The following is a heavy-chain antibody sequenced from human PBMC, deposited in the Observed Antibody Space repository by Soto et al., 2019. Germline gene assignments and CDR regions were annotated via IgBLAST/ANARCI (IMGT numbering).Heavy chain of an antibody. V-gene: IGHV1-69*13. CDR2: IIPIFGTA. CDR1: GGTFSSYA. Sequence: GASVKVSCKASGGTFSSYAISWVRQAPGQGLEWMGGIIPIFGTANYAQKFQGRVTITADESTSTAYMELSSLRSEDTAVYYCARVWYSGYPPPTDWGQGTLVTVSS. D-gene: IGHD5-12*01. CDR3: ARVWYSGYPPPTD. J-gene: IGHJ4*02.